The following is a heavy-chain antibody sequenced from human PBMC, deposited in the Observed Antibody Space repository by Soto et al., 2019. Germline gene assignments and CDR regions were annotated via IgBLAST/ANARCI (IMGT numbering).Heavy chain of an antibody. CDR3: ARDKITGLFDY. CDR1: GGSFSGYY. CDR2: INHSGST. D-gene: IGHD2-8*02. Sequence: SETLSLTCAVYGGSFSGYYWTWIRQPPGTGLEWIGEINHSGSTNYNPSLKSRVTISVDTSKNQFSLKLTSVTAAGTAVYYCARDKITGLFDYWGQGTLXXXXS. V-gene: IGHV4-34*01. J-gene: IGHJ4*02.